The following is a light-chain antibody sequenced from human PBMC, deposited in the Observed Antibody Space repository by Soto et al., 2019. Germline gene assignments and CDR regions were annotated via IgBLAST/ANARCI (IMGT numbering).Light chain of an antibody. V-gene: IGKV2-28*01. CDR2: LGS. CDR3: MQALQTHRT. J-gene: IGKJ3*01. CDR1: QSLLHSNGYNY. Sequence: DIVMTQSPLSLPVTPGEPASISCRSSQSLLHSNGYNYLDWYLQKPGQSPQLLIYLGSNRASGVPDRLSGSGSGTDFTLKSSRVEAEDVGFYYCMQALQTHRTFGPGTKVDIK.